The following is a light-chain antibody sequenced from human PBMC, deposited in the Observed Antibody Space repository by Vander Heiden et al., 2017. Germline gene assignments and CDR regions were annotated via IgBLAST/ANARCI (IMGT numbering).Light chain of an antibody. Sequence: DSVMAQFPDSLGLSLGVGASINCKSSQTVLYSYIYKNYLAWYQQKSSRPPTLLICWAATRHSGVPDRFSGSGSGTNFTRTRSSLQAEDAAVYFCQQYHVPPITFGQGTRLEIK. J-gene: IGKJ5*01. CDR1: QTVLYSYIYKNY. V-gene: IGKV4-1*01. CDR2: WAA. CDR3: QQYHVPPIT.